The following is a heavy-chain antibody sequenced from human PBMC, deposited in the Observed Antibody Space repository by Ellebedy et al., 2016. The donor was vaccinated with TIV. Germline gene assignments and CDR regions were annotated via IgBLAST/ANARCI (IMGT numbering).Heavy chain of an antibody. CDR1: GDSVSSNTAG. V-gene: IGHV6-1*01. Sequence: SQTLSLTCXISGDSVSSNTAGWNWIRQSPSRGLEWLGRTYYRSKWFSDYGVSVRSRITINPDTSKNQFSLQLNSVTPDDTAVYYCVKGGGALNIWGPGTMVTVSS. D-gene: IGHD3-16*01. CDR2: TYYRSKWFS. J-gene: IGHJ3*02. CDR3: VKGGGALNI.